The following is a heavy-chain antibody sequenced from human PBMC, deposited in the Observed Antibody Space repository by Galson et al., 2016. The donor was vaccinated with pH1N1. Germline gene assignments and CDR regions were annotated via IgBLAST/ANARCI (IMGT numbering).Heavy chain of an antibody. CDR2: TYYRSQWYN. J-gene: IGHJ4*02. D-gene: IGHD4-17*01. V-gene: IGHV6-1*01. CDR1: GDSVSRNSAA. Sequence: CAISGDSVSRNSAAWNWIRQSPSRGLEWLGRTYYRSQWYNDYAVSVKSRITINPDKSKNQFSLQPNSVTPEDTAVYYCARASLGDYVGNFEYGGQGTLVTVSS. CDR3: ARASLGDYVGNFEY.